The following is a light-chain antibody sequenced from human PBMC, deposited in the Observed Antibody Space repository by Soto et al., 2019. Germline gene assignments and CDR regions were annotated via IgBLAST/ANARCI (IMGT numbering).Light chain of an antibody. CDR3: QHYHNLPMYT. Sequence: DIQMTQSPSSLSASVGDRVTITCQASLDIDNYLNWYQQKPGEAPKLVIYDASILETGVPSRFSGSGAGTDFTFPISSLQPEDVAAYYCQHYHNLPMYTFGQGTRLEIK. CDR1: LDIDNY. CDR2: DAS. V-gene: IGKV1-33*01. J-gene: IGKJ2*01.